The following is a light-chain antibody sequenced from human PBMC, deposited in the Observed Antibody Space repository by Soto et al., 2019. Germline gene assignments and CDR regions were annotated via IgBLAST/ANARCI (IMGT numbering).Light chain of an antibody. J-gene: IGKJ1*01. CDR1: QSVSVD. CDR3: QQYNNWPPWT. Sequence: EIVMTQSPATLSVSPGERGTLSCRASQSVSVDLAWYQQRPGQAPRLLIYGASTRATGIPVRFSDSGSGKEFSLTISSLQSDDFGFYHCQQYNNWPPWTFGQGTKVDIK. V-gene: IGKV3-15*01. CDR2: GAS.